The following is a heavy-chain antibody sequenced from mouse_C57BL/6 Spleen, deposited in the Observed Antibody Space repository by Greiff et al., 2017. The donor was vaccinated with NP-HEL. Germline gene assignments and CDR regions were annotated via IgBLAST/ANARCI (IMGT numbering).Heavy chain of an antibody. Sequence: QVQLKESGPGLVAPSQSLSITCTVSGFSLTSYGVHWVRQPPGKGLEWLVVIWSDGSTTYNSALKSRLSISKDNSKSQVFLKMNRLQTDDTAMYYCARHNLDGYGWYFDVWGTGTTVTVSS. J-gene: IGHJ1*03. D-gene: IGHD2-2*01. CDR2: IWSDGST. CDR1: GFSLTSYG. V-gene: IGHV2-6-1*01. CDR3: ARHNLDGYGWYFDV.